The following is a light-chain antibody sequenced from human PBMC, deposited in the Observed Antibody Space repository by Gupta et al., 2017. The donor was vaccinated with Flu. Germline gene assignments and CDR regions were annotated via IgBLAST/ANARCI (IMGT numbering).Light chain of an antibody. CDR3: HQRSNWPLT. CDR2: DAS. Sequence: GERATHSCRASQGVDNYLAWYQQKPGQAPRLLIYDASNRATGIPARFSGSGSATDFTLTISSLEPEDFAVYYCHQRSNWPLTFGGGTKVEIK. V-gene: IGKV3-11*01. CDR1: QGVDNY. J-gene: IGKJ4*01.